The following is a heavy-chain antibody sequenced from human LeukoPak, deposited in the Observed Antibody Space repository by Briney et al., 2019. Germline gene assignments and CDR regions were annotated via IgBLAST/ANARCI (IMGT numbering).Heavy chain of an antibody. CDR2: ISGSAINT. D-gene: IGHD3-10*01. J-gene: IGHJ3*02. Sequence: GGSLRPSCAASGFTFSNSGMSWVRQAPGKGLEWVSTISGSAINTYYADSVKGRFTISRDNSKNTLYLQMNSLRAEDTAIYYCAKDRVVRGVMGAFDIWGRGTMVTVSS. CDR1: GFTFSNSG. CDR3: AKDRVVRGVMGAFDI. V-gene: IGHV3-23*01.